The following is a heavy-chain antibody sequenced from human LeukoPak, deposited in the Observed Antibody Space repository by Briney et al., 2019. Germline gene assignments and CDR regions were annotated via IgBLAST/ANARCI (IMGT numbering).Heavy chain of an antibody. CDR2: IWSDGSDM. D-gene: IGHD1-26*01. J-gene: IGHJ4*02. Sequence: GGSLRPSCSVSGFYFYNYAMHWVRQAPGGGLQWVAVIWSDGSDMFYADSVQGRFTISRDNSKNTLYLQMDSLRAEDTAVYYCAKAPVGLSGTYTSFENWGQGTLVTVSS. V-gene: IGHV3-33*06. CDR3: AKAPVGLSGTYTSFEN. CDR1: GFYFYNYA.